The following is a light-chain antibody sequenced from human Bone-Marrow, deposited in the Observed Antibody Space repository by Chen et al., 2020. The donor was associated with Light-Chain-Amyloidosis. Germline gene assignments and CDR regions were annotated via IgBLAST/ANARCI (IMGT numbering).Light chain of an antibody. CDR2: DDS. CDR3: QVWDRSSDRPV. CDR1: NIGSNS. J-gene: IGLJ3*02. V-gene: IGLV3-21*02. Sequence: SYVLTQPSSVSLAPGQTATIACGGNNIGSNSVHWYQQTPGQAPLLVVYDDSDRPSGIPERLSGSNSGNTATLTISRVEAGDEADYYCQVWDRSSDRPVFGGGTKLTVL.